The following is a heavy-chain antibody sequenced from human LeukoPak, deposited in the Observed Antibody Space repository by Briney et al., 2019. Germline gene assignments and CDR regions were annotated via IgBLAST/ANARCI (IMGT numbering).Heavy chain of an antibody. Sequence: ASVKVSCKASGYDFTKYAVQWVRQAPGQRLEWMGWIDAGNGRTKYSQDFQGRVTISRDTSTSTAYMELRSLRSDDTAVYYCAKGVEVVAANHYYMDVWGKGTTVTVSS. V-gene: IGHV1-3*01. CDR3: AKGVEVVAANHYYMDV. CDR2: IDAGNGRT. J-gene: IGHJ6*03. CDR1: GYDFTKYA. D-gene: IGHD2-15*01.